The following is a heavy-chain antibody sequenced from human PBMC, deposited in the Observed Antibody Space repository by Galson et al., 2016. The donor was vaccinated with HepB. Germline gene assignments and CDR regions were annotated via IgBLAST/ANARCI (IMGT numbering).Heavy chain of an antibody. CDR1: GFIFSDYG. J-gene: IGHJ4*02. CDR3: ARDRYSGSGTYSCDS. V-gene: IGHV3-33*08. Sequence: SLRLSCAASGFIFSDYGMHWVRQAPGKGLEWVAVIWYDGSYRFYADSVKGRFTVSRDNSRNTFSLQMNNLRAEDTAVYYCARDRYSGSGTYSCDSWGQGGLVTVSS. CDR2: IWYDGSYR. D-gene: IGHD3-10*01.